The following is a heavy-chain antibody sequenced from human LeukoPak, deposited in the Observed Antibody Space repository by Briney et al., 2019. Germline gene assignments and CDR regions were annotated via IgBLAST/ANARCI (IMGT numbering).Heavy chain of an antibody. D-gene: IGHD5-18*01. CDR2: IYTSGST. CDR1: GGSISSYY. V-gene: IGHV4-4*07. J-gene: IGHJ4*02. Sequence: PSETLSLTCTVSGGSISSYYWSWIRRPAGKGLEWIGRIYTSGSTNYNPSLKSRVTMSVDTSKNQFSLKLSSVTAADTAVYYCARVGTAMASYYFDYWGQGTLVTVSS. CDR3: ARVGTAMASYYFDY.